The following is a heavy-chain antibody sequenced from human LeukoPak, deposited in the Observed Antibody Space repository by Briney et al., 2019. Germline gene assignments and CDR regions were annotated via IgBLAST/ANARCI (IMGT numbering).Heavy chain of an antibody. D-gene: IGHD6-13*01. CDR2: IYSGGST. V-gene: IGHV3-53*01. J-gene: IGHJ4*02. Sequence: GVSLRLSCAASGFTVSSNYMSWVRQAPGKGLEWVSVIYSGGSTYYADSVKGRFTISRDNSKNTLYLQMNSLRAEDTAVYYCARDPLGSSSYWGQGTLVTVSS. CDR3: ARDPLGSSSY. CDR1: GFTVSSNY.